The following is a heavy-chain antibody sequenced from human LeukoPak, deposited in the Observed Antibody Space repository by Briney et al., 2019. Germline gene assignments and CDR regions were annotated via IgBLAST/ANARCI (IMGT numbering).Heavy chain of an antibody. CDR3: ARGIQLWAFPFDY. CDR2: IKQDGSEK. D-gene: IGHD5-18*01. Sequence: PGGSLRLSCAASGFTFSSYWMSWVRQAPGKGLEWVGNIKQDGSEKYYVDSVKGRFTISRDNAKNSLYLQMNSLRAEDTAVYYCARGIQLWAFPFDYWGQGTLVTVSS. CDR1: GFTFSSYW. J-gene: IGHJ4*02. V-gene: IGHV3-7*02.